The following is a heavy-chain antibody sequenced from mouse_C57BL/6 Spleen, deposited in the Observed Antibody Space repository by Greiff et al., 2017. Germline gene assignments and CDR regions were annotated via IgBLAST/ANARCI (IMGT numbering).Heavy chain of an antibody. CDR3: ARLTTVVEGYYYAMDY. CDR2: ISSGSSTI. V-gene: IGHV5-17*01. J-gene: IGHJ4*01. CDR1: GFTFSDYG. D-gene: IGHD1-1*01. Sequence: EVKLVESGGGLVKPGGSLKLSCAASGFTFSDYGMHWVRQAPEKGLEWVAYISSGSSTIYYADTVKGRFTLSRDNAKNTLFLQMTSLRSEDTAMYYCARLTTVVEGYYYAMDYWGQGTSVTVSS.